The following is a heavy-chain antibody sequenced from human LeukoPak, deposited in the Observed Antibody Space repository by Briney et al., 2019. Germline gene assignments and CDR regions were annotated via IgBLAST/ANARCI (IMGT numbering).Heavy chain of an antibody. Sequence: GGSLRLSCAASGFTVSSNYMSWVRQAPGKGLAWVSVIYSGGSTYYADSLKGRFTISRDNSKNTLYLQMNSLRAEDTAVYYCARDQLTYYYDSSGYQDYWGQGTLVTVSS. J-gene: IGHJ4*02. CDR2: IYSGGST. V-gene: IGHV3-66*02. D-gene: IGHD3-22*01. CDR3: ARDQLTYYYDSSGYQDY. CDR1: GFTVSSNY.